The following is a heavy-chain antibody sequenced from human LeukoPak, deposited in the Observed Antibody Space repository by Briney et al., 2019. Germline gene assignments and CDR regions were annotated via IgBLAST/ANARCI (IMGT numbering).Heavy chain of an antibody. CDR2: INPSGGST. CDR3: ARDPAYQPLLYGFDY. J-gene: IGHJ4*02. V-gene: IGHV1-46*01. CDR1: GYTFTSYY. Sequence: ASVEVSCKASGYTFTSYYMHWVRQAPGQGLEWMGIINPSGGSTSYAQKFQGRVTMTRDMSTSTVYMELSSLRSEGTAVYYCARDPAYQPLLYGFDYWGQGTLVTVSS. D-gene: IGHD2-2*02.